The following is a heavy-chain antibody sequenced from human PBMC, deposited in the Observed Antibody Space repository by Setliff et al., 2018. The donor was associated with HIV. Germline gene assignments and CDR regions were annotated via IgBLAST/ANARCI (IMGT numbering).Heavy chain of an antibody. CDR1: GHTFTSYA. D-gene: IGHD6-25*01. V-gene: IGHV1-3*01. CDR2: IHAGNGDT. CDR3: ATLLSYSSAWHY. J-gene: IGHJ4*02. Sequence: ASVKVSCKASGHTFTSYAMHWVRQAPGQRLEWMGWIHAGNGDTKYSQNFQGRVTITRDTSASTAYMELSSLRSEDTAVYYCATLLSYSSAWHYWGQGTLVTVSS.